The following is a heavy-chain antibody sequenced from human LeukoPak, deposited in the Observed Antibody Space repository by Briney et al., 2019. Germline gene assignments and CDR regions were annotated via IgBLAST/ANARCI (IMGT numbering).Heavy chain of an antibody. V-gene: IGHV3-23*01. J-gene: IGHJ4*02. D-gene: IGHD3-10*01. CDR2: ISGSGGST. CDR1: GFTFSSYA. CDR3: AKDRFGELLYDY. Sequence: PGGSLRLSCAASGFTFSSYAMSWVRQAPGKGLEWVSAISGSGGSTYYADSVKGRFTISRDNSKNTLYLQMNSLRAEDTAAYYCAKDRFGELLYDYWGQGTLVTVSS.